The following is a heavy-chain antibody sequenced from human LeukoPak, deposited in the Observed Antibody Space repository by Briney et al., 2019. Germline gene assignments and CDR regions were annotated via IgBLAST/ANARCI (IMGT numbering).Heavy chain of an antibody. V-gene: IGHV5-51*01. CDR3: ARAGGPYSNSDY. CDR2: IYPGDSDT. J-gene: IGHJ4*01. D-gene: IGHD6-13*01. Sequence: GESLKISCKGSGYSYPTYWIGWVRQMPGRGLEWMGIIYPGDSDTRYSPSFQGQVTISVGKSTRTAYLQWSSLKASDTAMYYCARAGGPYSNSDYWGQGTLVTVSS. CDR1: GYSYPTYW.